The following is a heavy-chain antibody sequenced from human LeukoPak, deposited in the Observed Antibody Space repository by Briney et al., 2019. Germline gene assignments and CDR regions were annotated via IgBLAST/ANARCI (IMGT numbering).Heavy chain of an antibody. CDR2: ISGSGGST. D-gene: IGHD3-22*01. CDR3: AKDVDSSGYPTYYFDH. V-gene: IGHV3-23*01. CDR1: GFTFGSYA. Sequence: QPGGSLGLSCVSSGFTFGSYAISWVRQAPGKGLEWVSVISGSGGSTNHADSVKGRFTISRDNSKNTLYLQTNSLRAEDTAVYYCAKDVDSSGYPTYYFDHWGQGTLLTVSS. J-gene: IGHJ4*02.